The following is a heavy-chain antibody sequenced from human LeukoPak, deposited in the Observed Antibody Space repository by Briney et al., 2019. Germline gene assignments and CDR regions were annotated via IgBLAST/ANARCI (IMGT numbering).Heavy chain of an antibody. Sequence: GGSLRLSCAASGFTFSSYGMQWVRQAPGKGPEWVAVISYDGSNRYYADSVKGRFTISRDNPKNTLYLQMNSLRPEDTAVYYCAKDEWDYWGQETLVTVSS. CDR3: AKDEWDY. D-gene: IGHD3-3*01. CDR1: GFTFSSYG. CDR2: ISYDGSNR. J-gene: IGHJ4*02. V-gene: IGHV3-30*18.